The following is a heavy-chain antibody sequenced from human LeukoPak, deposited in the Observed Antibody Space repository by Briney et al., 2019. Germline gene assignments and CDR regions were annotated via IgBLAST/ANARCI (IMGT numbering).Heavy chain of an antibody. V-gene: IGHV4-30-4*01. CDR2: IYYGGNT. Sequence: PSETLSLTCTVSGGSISSGAYYWGWIRQPPGKGLEWIGYIYYGGNTCYNPSLKSRVTISVDTSKNQFSLKLSSVTAADTAVYYCARGSMVRGSRDSHFDSWGQGTLVTVSS. D-gene: IGHD3-10*01. J-gene: IGHJ4*02. CDR3: ARGSMVRGSRDSHFDS. CDR1: GGSISSGAYY.